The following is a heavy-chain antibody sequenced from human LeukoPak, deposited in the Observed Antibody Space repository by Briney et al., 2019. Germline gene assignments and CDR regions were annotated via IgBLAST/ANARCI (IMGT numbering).Heavy chain of an antibody. CDR3: ARGYGEYSGYDYVYYFDY. J-gene: IGHJ4*02. D-gene: IGHD5-12*01. Sequence: SETLSLTCAVYGGSFSGYYWSWIRQPPGKGLEWIGEINHSGSTNYNPSLKSRVTISVDTSKNQFSLKLSSVTAADTAVYYRARGYGEYSGYDYVYYFDYWGQGTLVTVSS. V-gene: IGHV4-34*01. CDR1: GGSFSGYY. CDR2: INHSGST.